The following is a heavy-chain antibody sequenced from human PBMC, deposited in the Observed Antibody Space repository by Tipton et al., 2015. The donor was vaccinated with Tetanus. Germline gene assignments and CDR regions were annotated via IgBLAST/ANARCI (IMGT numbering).Heavy chain of an antibody. D-gene: IGHD6-6*01. CDR3: ASGSSLDY. V-gene: IGHV3-21*01. CDR2: ISSTTSYI. CDR1: GFLFSSYT. Sequence: FLRLSCSVSGFLFSSYTMNWVRQAPGRGLEWVSSISSTTSYIYYSDSVKGRFTISRDNAKNSLYLQMNSLTADDTAVYFCASGSSLDYWGQGTLVTVSS. J-gene: IGHJ4*02.